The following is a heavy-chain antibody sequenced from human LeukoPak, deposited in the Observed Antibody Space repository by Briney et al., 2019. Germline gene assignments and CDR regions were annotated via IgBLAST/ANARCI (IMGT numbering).Heavy chain of an antibody. D-gene: IGHD3-22*01. J-gene: IGHJ4*02. CDR1: GFTFSSYA. V-gene: IGHV3-23*01. Sequence: GGSLRLSCAASGFTFSSYAMSWVRQAPVKGLEWVSAISGSGGSTYYADSVKGRFTISRDNSKNTLYLQMNSLRAEDTAVYYCGKGSYYDSSGYYLAPSYWGQGTLVTVSS. CDR3: GKGSYYDSSGYYLAPSY. CDR2: ISGSGGST.